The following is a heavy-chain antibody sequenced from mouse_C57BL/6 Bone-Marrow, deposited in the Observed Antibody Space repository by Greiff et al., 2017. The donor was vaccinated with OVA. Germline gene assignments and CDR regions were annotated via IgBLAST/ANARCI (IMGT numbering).Heavy chain of an antibody. J-gene: IGHJ4*01. CDR2: FYPGSGSI. CDR3: ARWVYEYDGYYAMGY. CDR1: GYTFTEYT. Sequence: QVQLQQSGAELVKPGASVKLSCKASGYTFTEYTIHWVKQRSGQGLEWIGWFYPGSGSIKYNEKFKDKATLTADKSSSTVYMELSSLTSEDTAVYYGARWVYEYDGYYAMGYWGQGTSVTVSS. V-gene: IGHV1-62-2*01. D-gene: IGHD2-4*01.